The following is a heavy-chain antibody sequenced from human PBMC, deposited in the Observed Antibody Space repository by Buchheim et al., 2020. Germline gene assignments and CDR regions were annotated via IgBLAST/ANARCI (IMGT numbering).Heavy chain of an antibody. J-gene: IGHJ6*02. CDR3: ARRDGSAAMGPYYYYGMDV. CDR1: GDSISSYY. V-gene: IGHV4-59*01. CDR2: IYYSGTT. D-gene: IGHD5-18*01. Sequence: QVQLQESGPGLVKPSETLSLTCTVSGDSISSYYWSWIRQPPGKGLEWIGYIYYSGTTNYNPSLKSRVTISADTPKNQFSLTLSSVTAADTAVYYCARRDGSAAMGPYYYYGMDVWGQGTT.